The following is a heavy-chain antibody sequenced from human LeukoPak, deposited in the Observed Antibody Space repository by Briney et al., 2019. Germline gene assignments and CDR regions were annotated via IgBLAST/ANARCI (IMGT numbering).Heavy chain of an antibody. CDR2: IMPLFGTA. D-gene: IGHD4-17*01. CDR3: ARDVHGDYGSGWFDP. CDR1: GGTFNNSA. V-gene: IGHV1-69*05. Sequence: GASVKVSCKTSGGTFNNSAISWVRQAPGQGLEWLGGIMPLFGTAGYAQKFQGRVTTAKDESTRTVYLELTSLTSDDTAVYYCARDVHGDYGSGWFDPWGQGTLVSVSP. J-gene: IGHJ5*02.